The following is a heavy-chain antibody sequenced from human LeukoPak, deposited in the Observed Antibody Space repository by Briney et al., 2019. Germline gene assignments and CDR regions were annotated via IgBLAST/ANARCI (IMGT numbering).Heavy chain of an antibody. V-gene: IGHV1-18*01. D-gene: IGHD6-19*01. J-gene: IGHJ4*02. Sequence: ASVKVSCKASGYSFTSYGISWVRQAPAQGLEWVGWISGYNGKTNYAQKLQGRVTMTTDTSTSTAYMELRSLRSDDTAVYCCARVFVAVAALDYWGQGTLVTVSS. CDR2: ISGYNGKT. CDR1: GYSFTSYG. CDR3: ARVFVAVAALDY.